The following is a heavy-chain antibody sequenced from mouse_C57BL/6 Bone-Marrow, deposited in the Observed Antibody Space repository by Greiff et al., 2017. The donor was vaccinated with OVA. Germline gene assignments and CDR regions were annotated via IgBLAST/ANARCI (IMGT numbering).Heavy chain of an antibody. V-gene: IGHV14-4*01. Sequence: VKLQQSGAELVRPGASVKLSCTASGFNIKDDYMHWVKQRPEQGLEWIGWIDPENGDTEYASKFQGKATITADTSSNTAYLQLSSLTSEDTAVYYCTTERWLPHWGQGTLVTVSA. CDR1: GFNIKDDY. CDR2: IDPENGDT. CDR3: TTERWLPH. D-gene: IGHD2-3*01. J-gene: IGHJ3*01.